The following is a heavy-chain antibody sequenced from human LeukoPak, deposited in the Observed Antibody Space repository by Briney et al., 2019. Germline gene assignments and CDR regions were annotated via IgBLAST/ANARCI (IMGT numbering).Heavy chain of an antibody. J-gene: IGHJ6*04. CDR1: GGSISSYY. V-gene: IGHV4-59*01. CDR2: IYYSGST. CDR3: ARVTTVTTCVGCRGMDV. Sequence: SETLSLTCTVSGGSISSYYWSWIRQPPGKGLEWIGYIYYSGSTNYNPSLKSRVTISVDTSKNQFSLRLSSVTAADTAVYYCARVTTVTTCVGCRGMDVWGKGTTVTVSS. D-gene: IGHD4-17*01.